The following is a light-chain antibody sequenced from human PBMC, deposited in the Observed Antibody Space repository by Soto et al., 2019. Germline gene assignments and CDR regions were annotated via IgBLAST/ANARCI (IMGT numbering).Light chain of an antibody. V-gene: IGLV1-40*01. Sequence: QSVLTQLPSVSGAPGQRVTISCTGGASNIGANYDVHWYQQLPGTAPKLLIYGTSNRPSGVPDRFSGSKSGTSASLAITGLQAEDEAHYFCQSYDFTLGAFWVFGGGTKLTVL. CDR3: QSYDFTLGAFWV. CDR1: ASNIGANYD. J-gene: IGLJ3*02. CDR2: GTS.